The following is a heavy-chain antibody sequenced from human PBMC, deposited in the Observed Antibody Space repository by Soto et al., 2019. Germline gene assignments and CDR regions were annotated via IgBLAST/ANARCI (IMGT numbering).Heavy chain of an antibody. V-gene: IGHV1-18*01. CDR1: GYSFTTYG. D-gene: IGHD6-13*01. Sequence: QVQLVQSGAEVKKPGASVKVSCKASGYSFTTYGFSWVRQAPGQGLEWMGWISTNNGNTDYAQKFQGRVTMTTDTSTSTAYMELRSLRSDDTAVYYCTRDPAIAASGRGLGDHWGQGTLVTVSS. CDR2: ISTNNGNT. J-gene: IGHJ4*02. CDR3: TRDPAIAASGRGLGDH.